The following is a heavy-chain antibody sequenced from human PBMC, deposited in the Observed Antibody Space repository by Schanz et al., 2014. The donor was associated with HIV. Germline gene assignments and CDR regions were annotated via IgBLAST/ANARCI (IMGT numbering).Heavy chain of an antibody. V-gene: IGHV4-34*01. CDR2: IYYFGNT. Sequence: QVQLQQWGAGLLKPSETLSLTCAVYGGSFSGYYWTWIRQVPGKGLEWIGYIYYFGNTYYNPSLKSRLTISVDTSKNQFSLRLSSVTAADTAVYYCVRSLWNYPYYFESWGQGTLVTVSS. CDR1: GGSFSGYY. D-gene: IGHD1-7*01. J-gene: IGHJ4*02. CDR3: VRSLWNYPYYFES.